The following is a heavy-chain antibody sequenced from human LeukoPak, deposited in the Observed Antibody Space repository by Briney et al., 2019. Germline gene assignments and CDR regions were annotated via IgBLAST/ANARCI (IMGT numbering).Heavy chain of an antibody. CDR1: GGPINTDY. CDR3: ARVVQSTDSSGLYLPEYFQH. Sequence: SETLSLTCTVSGGPINTDYWNWIRQPPGKGLEWIGYIYYTGRTNYNPSLKSRLTISIETSKSQFSLKLSSVTAADTAVYYCARVVQSTDSSGLYLPEYFQHWGQGTLVTVSS. CDR2: IYYTGRT. V-gene: IGHV4-59*08. D-gene: IGHD3-22*01. J-gene: IGHJ1*01.